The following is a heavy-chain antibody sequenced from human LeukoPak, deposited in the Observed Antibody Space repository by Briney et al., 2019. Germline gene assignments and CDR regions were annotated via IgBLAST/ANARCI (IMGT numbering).Heavy chain of an antibody. CDR1: GGSVSSGSYY. CDR2: IYYSGST. J-gene: IGHJ3*02. V-gene: IGHV4-61*01. Sequence: SETLSLTCTVSGGSVSSGSYYWSWIRQPAGKGLEWIGYIYYSGSTNYNPSLKSRVTISVDTSKNQFSLKLSSVTAADTAVYYCASAPDYGDYVGAIDIWGQGTMVTVSS. CDR3: ASAPDYGDYVGAIDI. D-gene: IGHD4-17*01.